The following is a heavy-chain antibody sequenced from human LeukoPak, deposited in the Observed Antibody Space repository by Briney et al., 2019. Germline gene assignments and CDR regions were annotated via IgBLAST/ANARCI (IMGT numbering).Heavy chain of an antibody. CDR2: ITNSGNSK. J-gene: IGHJ4*02. Sequence: GGSLRLSCAASEFTFSSYSMNWVRQAPGKGLEWVSYITNSGNSKSYADSVKGRFTISRDNTKNSLYLQMNSLRAEDTAVYYCARAGGIAAADPFDYWGQGTLVTVSS. CDR1: EFTFSSYS. V-gene: IGHV3-48*01. CDR3: ARAGGIAAADPFDY. D-gene: IGHD6-13*01.